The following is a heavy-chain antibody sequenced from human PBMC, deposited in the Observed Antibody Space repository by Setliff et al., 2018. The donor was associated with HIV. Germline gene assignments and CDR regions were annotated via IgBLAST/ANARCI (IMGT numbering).Heavy chain of an antibody. J-gene: IGHJ4*02. CDR1: GVSITNNY. Sequence: SETLSLTCSVSGVSITNNYWTWIRQPPGKGLEWIGFIYYSGTTNYNPSLKSQVTMSLDTSKNQFSLEVNSLSSADTAVYYCARMVIQFGDYHFDDWGQGALVTVS. D-gene: IGHD3-10*01. CDR2: IYYSGTT. V-gene: IGHV4-59*01. CDR3: ARMVIQFGDYHFDD.